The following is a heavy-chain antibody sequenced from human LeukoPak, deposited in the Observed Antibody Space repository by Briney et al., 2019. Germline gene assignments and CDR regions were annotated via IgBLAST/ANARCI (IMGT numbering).Heavy chain of an antibody. Sequence: ETLSLTCAVYGGSFSGYYWSWVRQAPGKGLEWVSAISGSGGSTYYADSVKGRFTISRDNSKNTLYLQMNSLRAEDTAVYYCAKLGYCSSTSCYNPVNYWGQGTLVTVSS. D-gene: IGHD2-2*02. CDR3: AKLGYCSSTSCYNPVNY. CDR2: ISGSGGST. CDR1: GGSFSGYY. J-gene: IGHJ4*02. V-gene: IGHV3-23*01.